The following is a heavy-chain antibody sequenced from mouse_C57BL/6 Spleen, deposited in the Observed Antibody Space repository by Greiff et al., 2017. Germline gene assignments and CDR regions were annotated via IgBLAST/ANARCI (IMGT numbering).Heavy chain of an antibody. CDR3: ARFTGLDY. J-gene: IGHJ2*01. V-gene: IGHV1-26*01. CDR1: GYTFTDYY. Sequence: EVQLQQSGPELVKPGASVKISCKASGYTFTDYYMNWVKQSHGKSLEWIGDINPNNGGTSYNQKFKGKATLTVDKSSSTAYMELRSLTSEDSAVYYCARFTGLDYWGQGTTLTVSS. CDR2: INPNNGGT. D-gene: IGHD1-1*01.